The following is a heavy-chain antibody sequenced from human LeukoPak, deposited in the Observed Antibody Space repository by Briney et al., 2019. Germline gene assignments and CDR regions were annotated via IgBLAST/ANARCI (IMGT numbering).Heavy chain of an antibody. CDR2: FYDSWST. V-gene: IGHV4-59*08. D-gene: IGHD3-9*01. CDR1: GDSITSYY. CDR3: ARLSSYGILTVNSWFDS. Sequence: SETLSLTCTVSGDSITSYYWTWIPQPPGKALEWIGYFYDSWSTNYCPSLKSRVTISLDKSKTQFFLKLSSVAAADTAVYYCARLSSYGILTVNSWFDSWGQGTVVSVSS. J-gene: IGHJ5*01.